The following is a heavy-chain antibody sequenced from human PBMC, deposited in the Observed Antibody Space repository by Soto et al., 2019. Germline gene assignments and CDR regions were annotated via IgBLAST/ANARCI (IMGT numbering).Heavy chain of an antibody. CDR1: EFTFSKYG. V-gene: IGHV3-30*03. CDR2: ISYDGRNK. D-gene: IGHD6-19*01. CDR3: ARDRGAVTSNFDY. Sequence: VGSLRLSCEASEFTFSKYGMHWVRQAPGKGLEWVALISYDGRNKYYADSVKGRFTTSRDNSKNTLYLQMSSLSAEDTAVYYCARDRGAVTSNFDYWGQGTLVTVSS. J-gene: IGHJ4*02.